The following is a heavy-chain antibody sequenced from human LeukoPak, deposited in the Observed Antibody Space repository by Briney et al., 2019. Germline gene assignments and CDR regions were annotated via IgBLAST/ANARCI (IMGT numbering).Heavy chain of an antibody. V-gene: IGHV1-46*01. Sequence: GASVKVSCKTSGYTFTSYHAHWVRQAPGQGLEWMGIINCGDGYTNYAQKFQGRVSVTADTSTSTLYMELSSLTTEDTAIYYCTRDLGESYSIDYWGQGTLVTVSS. J-gene: IGHJ4*02. CDR3: TRDLGESYSIDY. CDR1: GYTFTSYH. D-gene: IGHD1-26*01. CDR2: INCGDGYT.